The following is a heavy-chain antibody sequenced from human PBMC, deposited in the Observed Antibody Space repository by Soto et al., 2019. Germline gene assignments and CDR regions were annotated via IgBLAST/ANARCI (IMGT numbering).Heavy chain of an antibody. J-gene: IGHJ4*02. D-gene: IGHD2-8*01. V-gene: IGHV3-74*01. CDR1: GFTFSSYP. CDR2: ITEDGSGT. Sequence: GGSLRLSCAPSGFTFSSYPIHWVRQAPGKGPVWVSRITEDGSGTTYADSVKGRFTVTRDNAKNTMYLQMSGLGAEDTAVYHCVRGTNGWRGMDYWGQGTLVTVSS. CDR3: VRGTNGWRGMDY.